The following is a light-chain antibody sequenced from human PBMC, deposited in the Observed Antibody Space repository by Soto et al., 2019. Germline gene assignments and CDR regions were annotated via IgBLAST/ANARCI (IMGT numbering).Light chain of an antibody. CDR3: QQYNSYSPM. CDR2: KAS. J-gene: IGKJ1*01. Sequence: DIQMTQSTSTLSASVGERVTSTCRASQSISSGLGWYQQKPGKAPKLLIYKASSLESGVPSRFSGSGSGTEFTLTISSLQPDDFATYYCQQYNSYSPMFGQGTKV. CDR1: QSISSG. V-gene: IGKV1-5*03.